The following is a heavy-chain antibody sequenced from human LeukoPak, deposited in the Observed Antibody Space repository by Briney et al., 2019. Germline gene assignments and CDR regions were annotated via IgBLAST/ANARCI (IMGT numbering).Heavy chain of an antibody. V-gene: IGHV4-59*01. J-gene: IGHJ4*02. Sequence: SETLSLTRTVSGGSISSYYWSWIRQPPGKGLEWIGYIYYSGSTNYNPSLKSRVTISVDTSKNQFSLKLSSVTAADTAVYYCAREAVAADGGFFDYWGQGTLVTVSS. CDR2: IYYSGST. D-gene: IGHD6-19*01. CDR3: AREAVAADGGFFDY. CDR1: GGSISSYY.